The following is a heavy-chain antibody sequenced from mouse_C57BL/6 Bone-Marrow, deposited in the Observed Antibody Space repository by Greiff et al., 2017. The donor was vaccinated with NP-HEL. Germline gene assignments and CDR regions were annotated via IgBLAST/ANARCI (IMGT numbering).Heavy chain of an antibody. Sequence: QVHVKQPGAELVKPGASVKLSCKASGYTFTSYWMHWVKQRPGQGLEWIGMIHPNSGSTNYNEKFKSKATLTVDKSSSTAYMQLSSLTSEDSAVYYCARGGDGNSSWFAYWGQGTLVTVSA. CDR2: IHPNSGST. V-gene: IGHV1-64*01. CDR3: ARGGDGNSSWFAY. J-gene: IGHJ3*01. D-gene: IGHD2-1*01. CDR1: GYTFTSYW.